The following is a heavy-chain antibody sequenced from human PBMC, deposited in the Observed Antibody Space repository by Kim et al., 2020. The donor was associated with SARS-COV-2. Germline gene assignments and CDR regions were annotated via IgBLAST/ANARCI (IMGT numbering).Heavy chain of an antibody. CDR1: GFTFSSYG. V-gene: IGHV3-33*01. CDR3: ARDEGGPIAAQLISGIYYYYYGMDV. CDR2: IWYDGSNK. Sequence: GGSLRLSCAASGFTFSSYGMHWVRQAPGKGLEWVAVIWYDGSNKYYADSVKGRFTISRDNSKNTLYLQMNSLRAEDTAVYYCARDEGGPIAAQLISGIYYYYYGMDVWGQGTTVTVSS. J-gene: IGHJ6*02. D-gene: IGHD6-6*01.